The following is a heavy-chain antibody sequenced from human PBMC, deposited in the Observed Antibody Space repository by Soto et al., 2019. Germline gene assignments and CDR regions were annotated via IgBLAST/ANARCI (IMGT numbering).Heavy chain of an antibody. V-gene: IGHV1-18*01. CDR1: GYTFTSYG. D-gene: IGHD3-22*01. CDR2: ISAYNGNT. Sequence: ASVKVSCKASGYTFTSYGISWVRQAPGQGLEWMGWISAYNGNTNYAQKLQGRVTMTTDTSTSTAYMELRSLRSDDTAVYYCARLKGSRMMAVSPRYRFEAWAEGAQVSVTA. CDR3: ARLKGSRMMAVSPRYRFEA. J-gene: IGHJ5*02.